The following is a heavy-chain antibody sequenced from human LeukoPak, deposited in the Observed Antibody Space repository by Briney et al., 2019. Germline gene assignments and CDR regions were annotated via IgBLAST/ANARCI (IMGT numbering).Heavy chain of an antibody. CDR2: ISSSGSTI. CDR3: ARDKGSKWLQYDY. D-gene: IGHD5-24*01. CDR1: GFTFSSYA. J-gene: IGHJ4*02. Sequence: GGSLRLSCAASGFTFSSYAMSWVRQAPGKGLEWVSYISSSGSTIYYADSVKGRFTISRDNAKNSLYLQMNSLRAEDTAVYYCARDKGSKWLQYDYWGQGTLVTVSS. V-gene: IGHV3-48*04.